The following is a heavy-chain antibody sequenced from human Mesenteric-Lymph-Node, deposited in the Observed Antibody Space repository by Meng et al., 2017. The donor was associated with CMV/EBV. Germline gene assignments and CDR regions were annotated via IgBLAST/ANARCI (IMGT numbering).Heavy chain of an antibody. CDR3: AREWGAIVATLSSLDY. V-gene: IGHV1-2*06. Sequence: SGYPFTGYDIHCVRQAPGQGLEWMGRINPNSGGTNYAQKFQGRVTMTRDTSISTAYMELSRLRSDDTAVYYCAREWGAIVATLSSLDYWGQGTLVTVSS. CDR2: INPNSGGT. J-gene: IGHJ4*02. CDR1: GYPFTGYD. D-gene: IGHD5-12*01.